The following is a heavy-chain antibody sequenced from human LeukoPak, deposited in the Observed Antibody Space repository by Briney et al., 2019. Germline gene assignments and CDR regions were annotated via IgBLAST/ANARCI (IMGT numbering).Heavy chain of an antibody. J-gene: IGHJ4*02. CDR3: ARGAVVVAATEEY. CDR2: ISYDGSNK. Sequence: PGGSLRLSCAASGFTFSSYAMHWVRQAPGKGLEWVAVISYDGSNKYYADSVKGRFTISRDNSKNTLYLQMNSLRAEDTAVYYCARGAVVVAATEEYWGQGTLVTVSS. CDR1: GFTFSSYA. D-gene: IGHD2-15*01. V-gene: IGHV3-30*04.